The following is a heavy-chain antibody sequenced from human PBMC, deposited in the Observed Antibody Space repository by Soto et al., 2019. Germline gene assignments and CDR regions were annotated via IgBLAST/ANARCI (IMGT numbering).Heavy chain of an antibody. J-gene: IGHJ4*02. CDR3: ARGDYVWGSYRPYYFDY. D-gene: IGHD3-16*02. CDR2: TRNKANSYTT. Sequence: GGSLRLSCAASGFTFSDHYMDWVRQAPGKGLEWVGRTRNKANSYTTEYAASVKGRFTISRDDSKNSLYLQMNSLKTEDTAVYYCARGDYVWGSYRPYYFDYWGQGTLVTVSS. V-gene: IGHV3-72*01. CDR1: GFTFSDHY.